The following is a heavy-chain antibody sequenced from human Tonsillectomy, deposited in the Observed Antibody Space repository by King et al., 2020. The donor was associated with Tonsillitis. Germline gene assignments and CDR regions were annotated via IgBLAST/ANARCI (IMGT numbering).Heavy chain of an antibody. V-gene: IGHV3-30*18. CDR3: AKCLSPSWYDYYYYGMDV. CDR2: ISYDGSKK. Sequence: VQLVESGGGVVQPGRSLRLSCAASGFTFSSYGMHWIRQAPGKGLEWVAVISYDGSKKYYADSVKGRFTISRDNSKNTLYLQMNSLRAEDTAVYYCAKCLSPSWYDYYYYGMDVWGQGTTVTVSS. CDR1: GFTFSSYG. J-gene: IGHJ6*02. D-gene: IGHD6-13*01.